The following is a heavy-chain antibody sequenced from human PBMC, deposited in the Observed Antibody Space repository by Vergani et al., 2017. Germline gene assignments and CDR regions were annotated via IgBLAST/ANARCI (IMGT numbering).Heavy chain of an antibody. V-gene: IGHV3-53*01. CDR2: IYSGGST. CDR3: ARVFQDDYGGNSGRGVDY. D-gene: IGHD4-23*01. Sequence: EVQLVESGGGLIQPGGSLRLSCAASGFTVSSNYMSWVRQAPGKGLEWVSVIYSGGSTYYADSVKGRFTISRDNSKNTLYLQMNSLRAEDTAVYYCARVFQDDYGGNSGRGVDYWGQGTLVTVSS. CDR1: GFTVSSNY. J-gene: IGHJ4*02.